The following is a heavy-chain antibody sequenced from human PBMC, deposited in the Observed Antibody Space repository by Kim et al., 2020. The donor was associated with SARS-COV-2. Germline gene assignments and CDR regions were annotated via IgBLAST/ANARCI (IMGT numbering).Heavy chain of an antibody. CDR3: ARGAPDRNCRRGSCRIPDS. CDR1: GYTFTSYD. D-gene: IGHD2-21*01. V-gene: IGHV1-8*01. J-gene: IGHJ5*01. CDR2: MNPNTGNT. Sequence: ASVKVSCKASGYTFTSYDINWVRQASGQGLEWMGWMNPNTGNTDSAPRFQGRFSMTRNTSTSTAYMELSGLRSEDTAVYYCARGAPDRNCRRGSCRIPDSWGQGTLVTVSS.